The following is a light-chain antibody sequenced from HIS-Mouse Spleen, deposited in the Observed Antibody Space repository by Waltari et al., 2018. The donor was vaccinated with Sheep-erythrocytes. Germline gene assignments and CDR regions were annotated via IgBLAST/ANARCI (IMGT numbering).Light chain of an antibody. J-gene: IGLJ1*01. Sequence: QSALTQPASVSGSPGQSITISCTGTSSDVGSYTLFSWYQQHPGKAPKLMIYEGSKRPSGVSNRFSGSKSGNTASLTISGLQAEDEADYYCCSYAGSYNHVFATGTKVTVL. CDR1: SSDVGSYTL. CDR3: CSYAGSYNHV. CDR2: EGS. V-gene: IGLV2-23*01.